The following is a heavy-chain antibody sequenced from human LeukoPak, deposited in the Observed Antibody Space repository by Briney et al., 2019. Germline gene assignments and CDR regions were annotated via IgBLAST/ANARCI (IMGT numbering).Heavy chain of an antibody. J-gene: IGHJ4*02. CDR2: MNPNSGNT. V-gene: IGHV1-8*01. Sequence: ASVKVSCKAPGYTFTSYDINWVRQATGQGLEWMGWMNPNSGNTGYAQKFQGRVTMTRNTSISTAYMELSSLRSEDTAVYYCVRGRRYDSSGPYDYWGQGTLVTVSS. CDR3: VRGRRYDSSGPYDY. CDR1: GYTFTSYD. D-gene: IGHD3-22*01.